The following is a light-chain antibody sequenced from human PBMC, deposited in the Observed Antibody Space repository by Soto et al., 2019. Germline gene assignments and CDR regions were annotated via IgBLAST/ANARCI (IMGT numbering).Light chain of an antibody. J-gene: IGKJ5*01. CDR1: QSVSSY. V-gene: IGKV1-39*01. Sequence: LPMTQSPSSLSASVGDRVTITCRASQSVSSYLNWYQQKPGKAPKLLIYAASSWHSGLPSRFSGSGSGTDFTLTITRLEPEDFALYYCQQYGGSPITFGLGTRLEIK. CDR2: AAS. CDR3: QQYGGSPIT.